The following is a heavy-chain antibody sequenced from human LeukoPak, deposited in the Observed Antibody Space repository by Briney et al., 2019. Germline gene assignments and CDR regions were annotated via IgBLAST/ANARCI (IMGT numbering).Heavy chain of an antibody. J-gene: IGHJ4*02. D-gene: IGHD6-6*01. CDR3: SRSSEYSTSSGQNL. CDR1: GFTFSDYS. Sequence: GGSLRLSCAASGFTFSDYSMHWVRQAPGKGLNWVAFIRYDGNNKYYADSVKGRFTISRDNARNSLYLQMNSLRVEDTAVYYCSRSSEYSTSSGQNLWGQGTLVTVSS. V-gene: IGHV3-30*02. CDR2: IRYDGNNK.